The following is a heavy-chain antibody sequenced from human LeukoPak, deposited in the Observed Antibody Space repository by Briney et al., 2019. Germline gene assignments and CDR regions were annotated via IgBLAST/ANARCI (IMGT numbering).Heavy chain of an antibody. CDR2: ISDSGRST. V-gene: IGHV3-23*01. Sequence: GGSLRLSCAASGFTFSSYAMTWVRQAPGKGLECVSAISDSGRSTYYADSVKGRFTISRDVSKSTLYLQMNSLRAEDTALYYCAKGQRWELPLDFWGQGTLVTVSS. D-gene: IGHD2-15*01. CDR3: AKGQRWELPLDF. CDR1: GFTFSSYA. J-gene: IGHJ4*02.